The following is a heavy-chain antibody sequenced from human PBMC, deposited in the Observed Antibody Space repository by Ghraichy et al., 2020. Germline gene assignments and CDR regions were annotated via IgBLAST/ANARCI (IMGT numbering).Heavy chain of an antibody. CDR3: AGHHPSYCSGGSCYGAWFDP. D-gene: IGHD2-15*01. Sequence: SETLSLTCTVSGGSISSSSYYWGWIRQPPGKGLEWIGSIYYSGSTYYNPSLKSRVTISVDTSKNQFSLKLSSVTAADTAVYYCAGHHPSYCSGGSCYGAWFDPRGQGTLRTVSS. V-gene: IGHV4-39*07. J-gene: IGHJ5*02. CDR1: GGSISSSSYY. CDR2: IYYSGST.